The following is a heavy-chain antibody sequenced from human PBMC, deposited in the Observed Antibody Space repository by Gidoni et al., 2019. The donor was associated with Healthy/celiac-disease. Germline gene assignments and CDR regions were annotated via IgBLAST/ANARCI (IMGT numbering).Heavy chain of an antibody. CDR3: AKGGSSSPGRYYFDY. V-gene: IGHV3-23*01. J-gene: IGHJ4*02. D-gene: IGHD6-6*01. Sequence: EVQLLASGGGLVQPGGPLRLSPAASGFTFSSYAMSWVRQAPGKGLEWVSAISGSGGSTYYADSVKGRFTISRDNSKNTLYLQMNSLRAEDTAVYYCAKGGSSSPGRYYFDYWGQGTLVTVSS. CDR2: ISGSGGST. CDR1: GFTFSSYA.